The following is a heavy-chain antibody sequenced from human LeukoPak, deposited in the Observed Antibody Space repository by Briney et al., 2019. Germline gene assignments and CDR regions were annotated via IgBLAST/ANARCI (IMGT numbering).Heavy chain of an antibody. CDR2: INPSDGST. CDR3: APSVRSGGSYYFDY. Sequence: ASVKVSCKASGYTFTGYYMHWVRQAPGQGLEWMGIINPSDGSTTYTQKFQGRVTMTTDTSTSTVNMELSSLRSEDTAVYYCAPSVRSGGSYYFDYWGQGTLVTVSS. V-gene: IGHV1-46*01. CDR1: GYTFTGYY. J-gene: IGHJ4*02. D-gene: IGHD2-15*01.